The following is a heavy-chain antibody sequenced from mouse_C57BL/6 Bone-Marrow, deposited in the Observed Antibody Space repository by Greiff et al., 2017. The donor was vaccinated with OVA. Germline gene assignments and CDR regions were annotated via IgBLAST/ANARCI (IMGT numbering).Heavy chain of an antibody. D-gene: IGHD2-3*01. J-gene: IGHJ2*01. V-gene: IGHV1-50*01. CDR2: IDPSDSYT. CDR1: GYTFTSYW. Sequence: VQLQQPGAELVKPGASVKLSCKASGYTFTSYWMQWVKQRPGQGLEWIGEIDPSDSYTNYNQKFKGKATLTVDTSSSTAYMQLSSLTSEDSAVYYCAREDDGYYEDFDYWGRGTTLTVSS. CDR3: AREDDGYYEDFDY.